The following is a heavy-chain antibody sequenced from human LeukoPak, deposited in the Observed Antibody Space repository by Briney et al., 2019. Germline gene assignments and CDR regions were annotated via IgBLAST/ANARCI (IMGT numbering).Heavy chain of an antibody. D-gene: IGHD6-19*01. J-gene: IGHJ4*02. CDR1: AFTFSAYG. CDR3: AKDQAGWSDY. Sequence: GGSLRLSCAASAFTFSAYGMHWVRQTPGKGLEGVAVISYDGSNKYYADSVKGRFTISRDNSKNTLYLQMNSLRAEDTAVYYCAKDQAGWSDYWGQGTLVTVSS. V-gene: IGHV3-30*18. CDR2: ISYDGSNK.